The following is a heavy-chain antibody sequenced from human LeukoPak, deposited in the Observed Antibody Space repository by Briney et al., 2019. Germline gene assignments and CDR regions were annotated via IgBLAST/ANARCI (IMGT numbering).Heavy chain of an antibody. Sequence: ASVKVSCKASGYTFTGYYIHWVRQAPGQGLEWMGWINRNSGDANYTQKFQGRVTMTRDTSISTAYMELSRLRSDDAAVYYCARDGGQVGATGPFDYWGQGTLVTVSS. CDR1: GYTFTGYY. CDR3: ARDGGQVGATGPFDY. CDR2: INRNSGDA. J-gene: IGHJ4*02. D-gene: IGHD1-26*01. V-gene: IGHV1-2*02.